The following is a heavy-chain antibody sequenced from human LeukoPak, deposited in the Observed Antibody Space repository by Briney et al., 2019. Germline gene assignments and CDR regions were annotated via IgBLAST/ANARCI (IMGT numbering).Heavy chain of an antibody. CDR3: ARGHGSGYTNWFDP. D-gene: IGHD3-10*01. CDR2: INPTDGSA. J-gene: IGHJ5*02. Sequence: ASVKVSCKASGYSFTSYTIHWVRQAPGQGLEWVGIINPTDGSAGFAQKFRGRVTMTRDMSTSTVYMEVRSLRSEDTAVYYCARGHGSGYTNWFDPWGQGTLVTVSS. CDR1: GYSFTSYT. V-gene: IGHV1-46*01.